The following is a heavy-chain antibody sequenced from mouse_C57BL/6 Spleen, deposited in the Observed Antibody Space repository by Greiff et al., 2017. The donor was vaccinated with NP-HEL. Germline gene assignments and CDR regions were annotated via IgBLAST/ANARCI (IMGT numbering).Heavy chain of an antibody. J-gene: IGHJ3*01. CDR2: IDPEDGET. CDR1: GFNITDYY. CDR3: ARGYYGSSSAWFAY. Sequence: VQLQQSGAELVKPGASVKLSCTASGFNITDYYMHWVKQRTEQGLEWIGRIDPEDGETKYAPKFQGKATITADTSSNTAYLQLSSLTSEDTAVYYCARGYYGSSSAWFAYWGQGTLVTVSA. D-gene: IGHD1-1*01. V-gene: IGHV14-2*01.